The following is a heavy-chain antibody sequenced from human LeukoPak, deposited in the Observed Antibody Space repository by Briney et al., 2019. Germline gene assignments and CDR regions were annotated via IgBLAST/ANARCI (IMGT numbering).Heavy chain of an antibody. Sequence: GGSLRLSCAASGFTFSNYNMNWVRQAPGKGLEWVSGISWNSGSIGYADSVKGRFTISRDNAKNSLYLQMNSLRAEDTALYYCAKDSIWFGESDAFDIWGQGTMVTVSS. D-gene: IGHD3-10*01. CDR1: GFTFSNYN. CDR2: ISWNSGSI. CDR3: AKDSIWFGESDAFDI. J-gene: IGHJ3*02. V-gene: IGHV3-9*01.